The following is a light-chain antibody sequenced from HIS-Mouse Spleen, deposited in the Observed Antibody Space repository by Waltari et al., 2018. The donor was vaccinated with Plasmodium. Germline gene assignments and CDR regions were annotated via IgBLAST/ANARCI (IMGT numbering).Light chain of an antibody. CDR2: DVS. Sequence: QSALTQPASVSGSPGQSIPISCTGPSSDVGGSNYVSWYQQHPGKAPKLMIYDVSNRPSGVSNRFSGSKSGNTASLTISGLQAEDEADYYCSSYTSSSTWVFGGGTKLTVL. CDR3: SSYTSSSTWV. V-gene: IGLV2-14*03. CDR1: SSDVGGSNY. J-gene: IGLJ3*02.